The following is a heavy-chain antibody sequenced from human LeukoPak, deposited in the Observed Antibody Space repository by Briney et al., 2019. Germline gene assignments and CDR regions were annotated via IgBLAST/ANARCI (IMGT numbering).Heavy chain of an antibody. CDR3: AKGGYYDFWSMYYFDY. CDR2: ISGSGGST. V-gene: IGHV3-23*01. D-gene: IGHD3-3*01. J-gene: IGHJ4*02. Sequence: GGSLRLSCAASGFTFSSYAMSWVRQAPGKGLEWVSAISGSGGSTYYADSVKGRFTISRDNSKNTLYLQMNSLRAEDTAVYYCAKGGYYDFWSMYYFDYWGQGTLVTVSS. CDR1: GFTFSSYA.